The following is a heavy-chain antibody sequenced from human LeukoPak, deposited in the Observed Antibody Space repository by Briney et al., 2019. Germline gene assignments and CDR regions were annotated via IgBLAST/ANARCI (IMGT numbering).Heavy chain of an antibody. CDR3: AKQAGWGGYFYFLPFDF. V-gene: IGHV3-30*02. CDR2: MRYDGSNK. D-gene: IGHD2-21*01. J-gene: IGHJ4*02. CDR1: GFTFSSYG. Sequence: PGGSLRLSCAASGFTFSSYGMHWVRQAPGRGLEWVAFMRYDGSNKFYADSVKGRFTISRDNSKNTLYLQMNSLRAEDTAVYFCAKQAGWGGYFYFLPFDFWGRGTLVTVSS.